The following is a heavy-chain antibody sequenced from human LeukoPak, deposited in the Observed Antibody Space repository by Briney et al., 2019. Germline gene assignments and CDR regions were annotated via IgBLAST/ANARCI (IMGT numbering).Heavy chain of an antibody. D-gene: IGHD6-19*01. Sequence: GGSLRLSCAASGFTFSSYAMLWVRQATGKGLEWGAIISHDGSNKHYADSVKGRFTISRDNSKNTLFLQMNSLRVDDTAVYYCARDPVVAGSYHSFYFMDVWGKGTTVTVSS. CDR3: ARDPVVAGSYHSFYFMDV. CDR1: GFTFSSYA. V-gene: IGHV3-30*04. J-gene: IGHJ6*03. CDR2: ISHDGSNK.